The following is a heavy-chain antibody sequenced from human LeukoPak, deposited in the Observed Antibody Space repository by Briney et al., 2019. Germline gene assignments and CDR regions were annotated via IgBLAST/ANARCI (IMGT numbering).Heavy chain of an antibody. V-gene: IGHV4-59*12. CDR2: IYYSGST. D-gene: IGHD5-18*01. Sequence: SETLSLTCTVSGGSISSYYWSWIRQPPGKGLEWIGYIYYSGSTNYNPSLKSRVTISVDTSKNQFSLKLSSVTAADTAVYYCARDADTDAFDIWGQGTMVTVSS. CDR3: ARDADTDAFDI. J-gene: IGHJ3*02. CDR1: GGSISSYY.